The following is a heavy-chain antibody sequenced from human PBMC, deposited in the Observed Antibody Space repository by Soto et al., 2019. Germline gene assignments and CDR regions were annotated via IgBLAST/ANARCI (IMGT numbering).Heavy chain of an antibody. Sequence: QVQLQESGPGLVKPSETLSLTCTVSGGSISSYYWSWIRQPPGKGLEWIGYIYYSGSTNYNPSLKSRVTISVDTSKNQFSLKLSSVTAADTAVYYCARVNLAYYDILTGYHQGWFDPWGQGTLVTVSS. J-gene: IGHJ5*02. V-gene: IGHV4-59*01. CDR2: IYYSGST. CDR3: ARVNLAYYDILTGYHQGWFDP. CDR1: GGSISSYY. D-gene: IGHD3-9*01.